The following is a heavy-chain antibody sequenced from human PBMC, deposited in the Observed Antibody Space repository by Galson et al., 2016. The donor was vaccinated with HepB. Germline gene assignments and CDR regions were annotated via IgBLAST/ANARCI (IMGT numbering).Heavy chain of an antibody. Sequence: SLRLSCATSGFTFSNCAMTWVRQAPGKGLEWVSSIDEGDGSTYYAASVRGRFSISSDNSKNTLYLQMNRLRAEDTAVNFCGKDRLRGGENTWGQGTLVTVSS. CDR3: GKDRLRGGENT. CDR2: IDEGDGST. J-gene: IGHJ4*02. V-gene: IGHV3-23*01. D-gene: IGHD3-16*01. CDR1: GFTFSNCA.